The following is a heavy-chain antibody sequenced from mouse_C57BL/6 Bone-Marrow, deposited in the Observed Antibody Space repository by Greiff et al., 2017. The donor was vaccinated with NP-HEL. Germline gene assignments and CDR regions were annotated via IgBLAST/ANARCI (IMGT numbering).Heavy chain of an antibody. CDR2: INPGSGGT. D-gene: IGHD1-1*02. J-gene: IGHJ2*01. Sequence: VQLQQSGAELVRRGKAGQVSWRGACWAFTNYLIEWVKQRPGQGLEWIGVINPGSGGTNYNEKFKGKATLTADKSSSTAYMQLSSLTSEDSAVYFCAREVATRNYYFDYWGQGTTLTVSS. CDR1: CWAFTNYL. CDR3: AREVATRNYYFDY. V-gene: IGHV1-54*01.